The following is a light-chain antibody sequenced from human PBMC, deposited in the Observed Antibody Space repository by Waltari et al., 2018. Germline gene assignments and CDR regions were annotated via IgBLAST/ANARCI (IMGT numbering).Light chain of an antibody. CDR2: DVS. J-gene: IGLJ2*01. V-gene: IGLV2-14*03. CDR1: NRDIGGYNF. CDR3: SSYANSNTLL. Sequence: QSALSQQPASVSGFPGQSITISCTGGNRDIGGYNFVAWHQKHPVKAPKLIIYDVSYRPPGVSSRFSGSKSGNTASLTISGLQAEDEADYDCSSYANSNTLLFGGGTKLAVL.